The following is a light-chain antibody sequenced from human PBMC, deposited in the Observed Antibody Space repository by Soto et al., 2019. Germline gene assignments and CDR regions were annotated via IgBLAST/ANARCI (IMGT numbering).Light chain of an antibody. CDR3: QQYNRFSWT. J-gene: IGKJ1*01. V-gene: IGKV1-5*03. CDR1: QSIDKW. Sequence: DIQMTQSPSTLSASVGDRVTITCRASQSIDKWLAWYQQKPGKAPKLLIYKASILQSGVPSRFSGSGSGTEFTLTISSLQPDDVGSYFCQQYNRFSWTFGQGTKVELK. CDR2: KAS.